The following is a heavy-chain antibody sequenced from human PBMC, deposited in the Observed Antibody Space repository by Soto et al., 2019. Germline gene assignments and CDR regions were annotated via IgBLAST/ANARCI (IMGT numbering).Heavy chain of an antibody. D-gene: IGHD3-3*01. Sequence: SEMLSLTCTVSGGSTSSYYWSWIRQPPGKGLERIGYIYYSGSTNYNPSLKSRVTISVDTSKNQFSLKLSSVTAADTAAYYCARVLTYYDFWSGYYVNNWFDPWGQGTLVTVSS. CDR1: GGSTSSYY. J-gene: IGHJ5*02. CDR2: IYYSGST. CDR3: ARVLTYYDFWSGYYVNNWFDP. V-gene: IGHV4-59*01.